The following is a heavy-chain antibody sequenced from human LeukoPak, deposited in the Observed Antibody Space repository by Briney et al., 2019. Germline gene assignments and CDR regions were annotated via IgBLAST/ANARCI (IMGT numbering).Heavy chain of an antibody. CDR3: ARDLGTMIVVV. D-gene: IGHD3-22*01. CDR2: IYSGGST. Sequence: GGSLRLSCAASGFTVSSNYMSWVRQAPGKGLEWVSVIYSGGSTYYADSVKGRFTISRDNSKNTLYLQMNSLRAEDTAVYYCARDLGTMIVVVWGQGTLVTVSS. CDR1: GFTVSSNY. V-gene: IGHV3-66*01. J-gene: IGHJ4*02.